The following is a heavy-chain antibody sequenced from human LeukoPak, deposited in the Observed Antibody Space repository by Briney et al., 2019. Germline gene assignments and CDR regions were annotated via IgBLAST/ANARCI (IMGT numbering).Heavy chain of an antibody. CDR1: GYTFSNYA. CDR3: AKFRCRLIGKQYMDV. CDR2: ISGIGDGT. Sequence: GGSLRLSCEASGYTFSNYAIGWVRQAPAKGLEWVSAISGIGDGTYYAGSVKGRFTISTDNSKHTLYLQMSSMRPEDTDLYYCAKFRCRLIGKQYMDVWAQGTTVTVSS. J-gene: IGHJ6*03. D-gene: IGHD4-23*01. V-gene: IGHV3-23*01.